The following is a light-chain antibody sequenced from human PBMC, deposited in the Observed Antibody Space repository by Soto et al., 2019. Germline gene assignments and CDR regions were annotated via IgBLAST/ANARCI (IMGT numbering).Light chain of an antibody. V-gene: IGKV1-17*01. CDR2: AAS. CDR1: QGIRND. Sequence: DIQMTQSPSSLSASVGDRVTITCRASQGIRNDVGWYQKRQGKAPKRLIYAASRLQIGFPSRFSGSGSGTEVSLTLSSLEPEDFGTYYCQQRNSYPWTFRQGTKVEIK. J-gene: IGKJ1*01. CDR3: QQRNSYPWT.